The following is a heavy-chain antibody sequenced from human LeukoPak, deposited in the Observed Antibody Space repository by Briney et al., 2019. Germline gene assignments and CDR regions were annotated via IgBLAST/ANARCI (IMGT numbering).Heavy chain of an antibody. V-gene: IGHV1-2*06. Sequence: GASVKVSCKASGYTFTGYNLHWVRQAPGQGLEWMGRIIPNSGVTNYAQKFQGRITVTRDTSINTVYMELSSLRSDDTAVYYCARDLGSGWPTFDYWGQGTMVTVSS. D-gene: IGHD6-19*01. J-gene: IGHJ4*02. CDR2: IIPNSGVT. CDR3: ARDLGSGWPTFDY. CDR1: GYTFTGYN.